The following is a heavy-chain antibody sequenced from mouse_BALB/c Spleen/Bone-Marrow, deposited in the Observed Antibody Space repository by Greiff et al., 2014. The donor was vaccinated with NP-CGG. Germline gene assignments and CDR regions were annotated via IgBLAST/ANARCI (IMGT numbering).Heavy chain of an antibody. V-gene: IGHV1S81*02. J-gene: IGHJ3*01. CDR3: SREGAY. CDR1: GYTFTSYY. CDR2: ITPSNGDT. Sequence: QVHVKQSGAELVKPGASVKLSCKASGYTFTSYYMYWVKLRPGQGLEWIGEITPSNGDTNFNEKFKSRATLTVDKSSSTAYMQLSSLTSEDSAVYYCSREGAYWGQGTLVTVSA.